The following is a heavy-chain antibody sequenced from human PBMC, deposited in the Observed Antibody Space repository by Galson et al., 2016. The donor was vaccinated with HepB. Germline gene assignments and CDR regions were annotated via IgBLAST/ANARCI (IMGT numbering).Heavy chain of an antibody. CDR1: GFTVSSHY. CDR3: ARGAGIVVLVLEDCYLDR. CDR2: IYNDGTT. Sequence: SLRLSCAASGFTVSSHYVSWVRQAPGKGLEWVSVIYNDGTTYYSDSVKGRFTISRDNSKNTVDLQMNGLRAEDTAVYYCARGAGIVVLVLEDCYLDRWGRGTLVTVSS. V-gene: IGHV3-66*01. J-gene: IGHJ2*01. D-gene: IGHD2-15*01.